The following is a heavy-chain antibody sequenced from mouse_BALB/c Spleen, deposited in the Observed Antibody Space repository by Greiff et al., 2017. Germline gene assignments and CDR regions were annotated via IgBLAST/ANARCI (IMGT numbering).Heavy chain of an antibody. CDR2: INPYNDGT. CDR1: GYTFTSYV. CDR3: ARGGGNSYYAMDY. V-gene: IGHV1-14*01. J-gene: IGHJ4*01. D-gene: IGHD2-1*01. Sequence: LQESGPELVKPGASVKMSCKASGYTFTSYVMHWVKQKPGQGLEWIGYINPYNDGTKYNEKFKGKATLTSDKSSSTAYMELSSLTSEDSAVYYCARGGGNSYYAMDYWGQGTSVTVSS.